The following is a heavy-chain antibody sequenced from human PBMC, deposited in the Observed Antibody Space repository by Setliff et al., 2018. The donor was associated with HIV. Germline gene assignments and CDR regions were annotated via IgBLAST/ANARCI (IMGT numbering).Heavy chain of an antibody. V-gene: IGHV3-23*01. CDR2: ISGSGGST. Sequence: PGGSLRLSCAASGFIFSSYAMNWVRQAPGKGLEWVSAISGSGGSTDYAESVRGRFTLSRDNSENTLYLQMTSLRAEDTAIYYCAKAWGSGYPSFESALMFDVWGQGTLVTVSS. CDR1: GFIFSSYA. D-gene: IGHD3-3*01. CDR3: AKAWGSGYPSFESALMFDV. J-gene: IGHJ4*02.